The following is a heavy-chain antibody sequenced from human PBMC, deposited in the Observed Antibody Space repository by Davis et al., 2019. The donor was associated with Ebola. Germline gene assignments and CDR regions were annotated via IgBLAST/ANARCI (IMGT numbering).Heavy chain of an antibody. D-gene: IGHD3-10*01. CDR1: GFTFSSYG. V-gene: IGHV3-30*03. CDR2: ISNDETNE. J-gene: IGHJ4*02. Sequence: PGGSLRLSCVASGFTFSSYGMKWVRQAPGKGLEWVAVISNDETNEYYADSVKGRLTISRDNSKNTLYLQMNSLRLEDTAVYYCARDPGVLRLVEDYYFDYWGQGTLVTVSS. CDR3: ARDPGVLRLVEDYYFDY.